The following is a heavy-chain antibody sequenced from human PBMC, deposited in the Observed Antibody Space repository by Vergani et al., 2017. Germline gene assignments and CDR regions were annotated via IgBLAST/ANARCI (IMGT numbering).Heavy chain of an antibody. CDR1: EVSVSKYA. CDR3: ARISNSGYDWAFDY. Sequence: EMQLLESGGGLVQPGGSLRLSCVISEVSVSKYAMSWVRQTPGKGLEWVSSIRGSGTDPHYTDSVKGRFTISKDTSKNQVVLTMTNMDPVDTATYYCARISNSGYDWAFDYWGQGTLVTVSS. J-gene: IGHJ4*02. D-gene: IGHD5-12*01. V-gene: IGHV3-23*01. CDR2: IRGSGTDP.